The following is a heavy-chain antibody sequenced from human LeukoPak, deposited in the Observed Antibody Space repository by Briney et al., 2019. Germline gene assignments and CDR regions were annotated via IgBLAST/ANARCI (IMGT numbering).Heavy chain of an antibody. J-gene: IGHJ4*02. Sequence: TGGSLRLSCAASGFTFSSYSMNWVRQAPGKGLEWVSSISSSSSYIYYAESVKGRFTISRDNAKNSLYLQMNSLRAEDTAVYYCARSEYDSSGYTFDYWGQGTLVTVSS. CDR2: ISSSSSYI. CDR3: ARSEYDSSGYTFDY. CDR1: GFTFSSYS. V-gene: IGHV3-21*01. D-gene: IGHD3-22*01.